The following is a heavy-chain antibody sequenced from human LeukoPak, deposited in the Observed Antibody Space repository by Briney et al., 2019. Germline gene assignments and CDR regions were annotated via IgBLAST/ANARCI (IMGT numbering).Heavy chain of an antibody. Sequence: GESLKISCKGSGYRFTNYWIGWVRQMPGEGLEWMGIIYPGDSETRYSPSFQGQVTISADKSISTAYLQWSSLKAPDTAMYYCARRRDLYSGSYYPFDYWGQGTLVTVSS. J-gene: IGHJ4*02. D-gene: IGHD1-26*01. CDR1: GYRFTNYW. V-gene: IGHV5-51*01. CDR2: IYPGDSET. CDR3: ARRRDLYSGSYYPFDY.